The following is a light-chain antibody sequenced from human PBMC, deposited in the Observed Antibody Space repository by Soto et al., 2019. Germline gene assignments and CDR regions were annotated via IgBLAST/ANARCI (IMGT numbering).Light chain of an antibody. V-gene: IGKV1-5*01. CDR1: QSISSW. J-gene: IGKJ1*01. CDR3: QQYNSYLWT. CDR2: DAS. Sequence: DIQMTQSPSTLSASVGDRVTITCRASQSISSWLAWYQQKPGKAPKLLIYDASSLESGVPSRFSGSGYGTELTLTISSLQPYDFATYYCQQYNSYLWTFGQGTKVEIK.